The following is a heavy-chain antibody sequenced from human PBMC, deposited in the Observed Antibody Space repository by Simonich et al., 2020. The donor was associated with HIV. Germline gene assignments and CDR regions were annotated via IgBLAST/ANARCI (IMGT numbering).Heavy chain of an antibody. CDR1: GGSFTGYY. CDR3: ARSPYYYDISGDLDY. Sequence: QVQLQQWGAGLLKPSETLSLPCAVYGGSFTGYYWRLIRQPPGKGLEWIGEINHSGRNNYNPDIKSRVTISLDTSKNQFSQKLSSVTAADTAVYYCARSPYYYDISGDLDYWGQGTLVTVSS. D-gene: IGHD3-22*01. CDR2: INHSGRN. V-gene: IGHV4-34*01. J-gene: IGHJ4*02.